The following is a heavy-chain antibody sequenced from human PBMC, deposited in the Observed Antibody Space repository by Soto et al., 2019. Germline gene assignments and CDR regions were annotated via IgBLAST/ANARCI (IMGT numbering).Heavy chain of an antibody. CDR3: ARHRVRGDGSGNYAAVLDY. CDR2: IYYSGHT. CDR1: GGSISSSTSY. D-gene: IGHD3-10*01. Sequence: QLQLQESGPGLVKPSETLSLTCTVSGGSISSSTSYWGWIRQPPGKGLEWIGSIYYSGHTYYNPSLKSRGTMAVDTSKNQFSLGLSSVTAADTAVYYCARHRVRGDGSGNYAAVLDYWGQGTLATVSS. J-gene: IGHJ4*02. V-gene: IGHV4-39*01.